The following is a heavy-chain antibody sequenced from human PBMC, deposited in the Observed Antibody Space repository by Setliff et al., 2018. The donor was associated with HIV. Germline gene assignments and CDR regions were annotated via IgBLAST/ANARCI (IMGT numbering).Heavy chain of an antibody. J-gene: IGHJ6*03. CDR3: ARAPRSPLRWRDNLLSSSSFFMDV. Sequence: PGESLKISCKGSGYSFSNYWIGWVRQMPGKGLEWMGIIYPGDSDTRYSPSFQGQVTFSADKSISAVYLQWDSLKASDSAIYYCARAPRSPLRWRDNLLSSSSFFMDVWGKGTTVTVSS. D-gene: IGHD2-21*01. CDR1: GYSFSNYW. CDR2: IYPGDSDT. V-gene: IGHV5-51*01.